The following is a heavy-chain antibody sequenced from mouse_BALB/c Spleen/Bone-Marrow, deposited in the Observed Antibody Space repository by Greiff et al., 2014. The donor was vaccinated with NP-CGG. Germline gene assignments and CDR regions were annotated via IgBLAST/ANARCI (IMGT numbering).Heavy chain of an antibody. CDR1: GYAFTDRW. V-gene: IGHV1-69*01. D-gene: IGHD2-4*01. CDR3: ARGGDDFSLDY. CDR2: IDTSDSYT. Sequence: QVQLQQSGTELVMPGASVKMSCKASGYAFTDRWIHWVKQRPGQGLGWIGAIDTSDSYTNYNQKFKGKATLTVDESSSTAYIHLSSLTSEDSAVYYCARGGDDFSLDYWGQGTSVTVSS. J-gene: IGHJ4*01.